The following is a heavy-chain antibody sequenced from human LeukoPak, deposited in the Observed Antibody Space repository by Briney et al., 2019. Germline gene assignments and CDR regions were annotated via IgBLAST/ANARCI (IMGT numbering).Heavy chain of an antibody. CDR3: ARGHDSAHVYYYYYGMDV. V-gene: IGHV3-30*03. Sequence: GGSLRLSCAASGFTFSSYGMHWVRQAPGKGLEWVAVISYDGSNKYYADSVKGRFTISRDNSKNTLYLQMNSLRAEDTAVYYCARGHDSAHVYYYYYGMDVWGQGTTVTVSS. J-gene: IGHJ6*02. CDR1: GFTFSSYG. CDR2: ISYDGSNK. D-gene: IGHD3-22*01.